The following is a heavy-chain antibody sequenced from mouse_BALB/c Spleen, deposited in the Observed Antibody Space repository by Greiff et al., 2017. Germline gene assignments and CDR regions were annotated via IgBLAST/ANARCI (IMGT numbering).Heavy chain of an antibody. CDR1: GFTFSSFG. Sequence: DVKLVESGGGLVQPGGSRKLSCAASGFTFSSFGMHWVRQAPEKGLEWVAYISSGSSTIYYADTVKGRFTISRDNPKNTLFLQMTSLRSEDTAMYYCARGDGSSPYWYFDVWGAGTTVTVSS. V-gene: IGHV5-17*02. D-gene: IGHD1-1*01. CDR2: ISSGSSTI. CDR3: ARGDGSSPYWYFDV. J-gene: IGHJ1*01.